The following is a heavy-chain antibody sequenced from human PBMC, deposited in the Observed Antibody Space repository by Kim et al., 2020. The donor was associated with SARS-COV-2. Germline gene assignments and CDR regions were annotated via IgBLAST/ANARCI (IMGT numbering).Heavy chain of an antibody. CDR3: ARDISLGPPIVVVVAATINPDAFDI. CDR2: ISSSSSTI. D-gene: IGHD2-15*01. CDR1: GFTFSSYS. J-gene: IGHJ3*02. Sequence: GGSLRLSCAASGFTFSSYSMNWVRQAPGKGLEWVSYISSSSSTIYYADSVKGRFTISRDNAKNSLYLQMNSLRDEDTAVYYCARDISLGPPIVVVVAATINPDAFDIWGQGTMVTVSS. V-gene: IGHV3-48*02.